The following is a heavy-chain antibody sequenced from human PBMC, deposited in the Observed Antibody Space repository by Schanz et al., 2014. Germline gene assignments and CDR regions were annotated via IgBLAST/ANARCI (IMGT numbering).Heavy chain of an antibody. CDR1: GGSISSYY. J-gene: IGHJ3*02. Sequence: QVQLQESGPGLVKPSGTLSLTCTVSGGSISSYYWTWIRQPPGKGLEWIGHIFYSGNTNYNPSLKSRVTISVDTSKNQFSLKVNSVTAADTAVYYCARGSAIRFHDAFDIWGQGTMVTVSS. D-gene: IGHD2-2*02. CDR2: IFYSGNT. CDR3: ARGSAIRFHDAFDI. V-gene: IGHV4-59*01.